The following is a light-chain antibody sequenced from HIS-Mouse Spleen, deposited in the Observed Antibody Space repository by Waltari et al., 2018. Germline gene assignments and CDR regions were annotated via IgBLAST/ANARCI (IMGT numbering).Light chain of an antibody. CDR1: SSDVGSYNL. CDR3: CSYAGSSTFEV. Sequence: QSALTQPASVSGSPGQSITISCPGTSSDVGSYNLVSWYQQHPGKAPKLMIDEGSKRPSWVSNRFAGSKSGNTASLTISGLQAEDEADYYCCSYAGSSTFEVFGGGTKLTVL. CDR2: EGS. J-gene: IGLJ2*01. V-gene: IGLV2-23*03.